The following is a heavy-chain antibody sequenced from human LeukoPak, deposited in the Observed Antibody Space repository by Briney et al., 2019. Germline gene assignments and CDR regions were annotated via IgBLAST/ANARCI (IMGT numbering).Heavy chain of an antibody. CDR2: FSYSGST. CDR1: GGSISSYY. J-gene: IGHJ4*02. Sequence: PSETLSLTCTVSGGSISSYYWSWIRQPPGKGLEWIGYFSYSGSTNYNPSLKSRVTISVDMSKNQSSLKLNYVTAADTAVYYCARVGDYQKYFDYWGQGTLVTVSS. CDR3: ARVGDYQKYFDY. D-gene: IGHD4-17*01. V-gene: IGHV4-59*01.